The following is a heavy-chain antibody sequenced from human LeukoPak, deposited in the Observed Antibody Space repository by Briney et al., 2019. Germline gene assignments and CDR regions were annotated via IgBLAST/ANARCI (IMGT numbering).Heavy chain of an antibody. CDR3: ARDVDSRYGRSSGYFQH. CDR2: IRYDGRNK. Sequence: PGGSLRLSCEASGFTFSSYGMHWVRQAPGKGLEWVAFIRYDGRNKYYGDSVKGRFTISRDNSENTLYLQMNSLRAEDTAVYYCARDVDSRYGRSSGYFQHWGQGTLVTVSS. V-gene: IGHV3-30*02. J-gene: IGHJ1*01. CDR1: GFTFSSYG. D-gene: IGHD6-6*01.